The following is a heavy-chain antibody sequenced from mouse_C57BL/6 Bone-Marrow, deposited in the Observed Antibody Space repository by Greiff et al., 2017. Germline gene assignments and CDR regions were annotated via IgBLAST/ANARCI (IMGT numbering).Heavy chain of an antibody. CDR2: ISPGSGST. Sequence: QVQLQQPGAELVKPGASVKMSCKASGYTFTSYWITWVKQRPGQGLEWIGDISPGSGSTNYNEKFKSKATLTVDTSSSTAYMQLSSLTSEDSAVYDCARNDDSSYYFDYWGQGTTLTVSA. J-gene: IGHJ2*01. D-gene: IGHD2-13*01. V-gene: IGHV1-55*01. CDR3: ARNDDSSYYFDY. CDR1: GYTFTSYW.